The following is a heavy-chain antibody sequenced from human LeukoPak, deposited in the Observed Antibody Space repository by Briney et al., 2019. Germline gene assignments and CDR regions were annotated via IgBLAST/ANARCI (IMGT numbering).Heavy chain of an antibody. D-gene: IGHD2-15*01. CDR2: IIPIFGTA. V-gene: IGHV1-69*06. CDR3: ARAHSGVVDDAFDI. J-gene: IGHJ3*02. CDR1: GGTFSSYA. Sequence: SVKASCKASGGTFSSYAISWVRQAPGQGLEWMGGIIPIFGTANYAQKFQGRVTITADKSTSTAYMELSSLRSEDTAVYYCARAHSGVVDDAFDIWGQGTMVTVSS.